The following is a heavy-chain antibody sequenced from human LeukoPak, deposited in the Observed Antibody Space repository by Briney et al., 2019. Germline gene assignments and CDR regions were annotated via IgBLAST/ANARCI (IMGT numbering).Heavy chain of an antibody. CDR2: IDDGGNT. D-gene: IGHD2-21*02. Sequence: SETLSPVCSVYGGSFSDYFWSWTRQPPGKGLEWIGEIDDGGNTNYNPSLMSRVIVAMEKSKKQFSLVMRSVTAADTAIYYCARFSKITWGDWGDAFDVWGQGTTVIVSS. J-gene: IGHJ3*01. V-gene: IGHV4-34*01. CDR3: ARFSKITWGDWGDAFDV. CDR1: GGSFSDYF.